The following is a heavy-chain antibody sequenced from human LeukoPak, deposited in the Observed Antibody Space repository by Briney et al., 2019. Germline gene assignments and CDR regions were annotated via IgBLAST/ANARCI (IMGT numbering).Heavy chain of an antibody. J-gene: IGHJ4*02. CDR1: GFTFSSYA. D-gene: IGHD6-13*01. CDR2: ISGSGGST. Sequence: GGSLRLSRAASGFTFSSYAMSWVRQAPGKGLEWVSAISGSGGSTYYADSVKGRFTISRDNSKNTLYLQMNSLRAEDTAVYYCARGSNLAAAVIDYWGQGTLVTVSS. CDR3: ARGSNLAAAVIDY. V-gene: IGHV3-23*01.